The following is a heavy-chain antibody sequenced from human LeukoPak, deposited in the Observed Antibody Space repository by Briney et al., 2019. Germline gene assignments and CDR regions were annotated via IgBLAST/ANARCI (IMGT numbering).Heavy chain of an antibody. Sequence: GGSLRLSCAASGFTFSSYEMNWVRHAPGKGLEWVSYINRSGSTIYYADSVKGRFTIPRDNAKNSLYLQMNSLRAEDTAVYYCARGLGVWFGEFANWGQGTLVTVSS. J-gene: IGHJ4*02. V-gene: IGHV3-48*03. D-gene: IGHD3-10*01. CDR1: GFTFSSYE. CDR2: INRSGSTI. CDR3: ARGLGVWFGEFAN.